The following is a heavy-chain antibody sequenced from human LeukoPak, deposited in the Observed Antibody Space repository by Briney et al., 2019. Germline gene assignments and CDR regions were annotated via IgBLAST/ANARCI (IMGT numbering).Heavy chain of an antibody. CDR2: ISGSGGST. CDR3: AKDEGRGITMVRGASDY. J-gene: IGHJ4*02. CDR1: GFTFSSYA. D-gene: IGHD3-10*01. Sequence: PGGSLRLSCAVSGFTFSSYAMSWVRQAPGKGLEWVAAISGSGGSTYYADSVEGRFTISRDNSKNTLYLQMNSLRAEDTAVYYCAKDEGRGITMVRGASDYWGQGTLVTVSS. V-gene: IGHV3-23*01.